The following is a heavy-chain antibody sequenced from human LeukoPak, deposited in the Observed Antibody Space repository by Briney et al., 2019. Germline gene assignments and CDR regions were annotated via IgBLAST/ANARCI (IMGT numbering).Heavy chain of an antibody. CDR3: ARYTAGTSGYSFDY. V-gene: IGHV4-39*01. CDR2: LYYSGSL. D-gene: IGHD3-22*01. CDR1: GDSISSSSYN. J-gene: IGHJ4*02. Sequence: SETLSLTCSVSGDSISSSSYNWGWIRQPPGKGLEWVGSLYYSGSLYYNPSLKSRVTISVDTAKNQLSLRLSSVTAADAAVYYCARYTAGTSGYSFDYWGQGTLVTVSS.